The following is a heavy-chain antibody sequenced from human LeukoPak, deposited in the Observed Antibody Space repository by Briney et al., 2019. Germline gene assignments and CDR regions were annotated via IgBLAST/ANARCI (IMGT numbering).Heavy chain of an antibody. D-gene: IGHD5-18*01. V-gene: IGHV1-2*02. Sequence: ASVKVSCKASGYTFTGYYMHWVRQAPGQGLEWMGWINPNSGGTNYAQKFQGRVTMTRDTSISTAYMELGRLRSDDTAVYYCARAETDTANKSEWGQGTLVTVSS. CDR2: INPNSGGT. CDR3: ARAETDTANKSE. CDR1: GYTFTGYY. J-gene: IGHJ4*02.